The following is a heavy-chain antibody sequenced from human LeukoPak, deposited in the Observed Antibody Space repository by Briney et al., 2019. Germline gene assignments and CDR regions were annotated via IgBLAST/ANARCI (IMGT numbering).Heavy chain of an antibody. CDR1: GFTFSNFW. Sequence: DPGGSLILSCAASGFTFSNFWMTWVRQAPGKGLEWVANIKQDGSEKYYLDSVKGRFTISRDNAKNSLYLQMNSLRAEDTAVYYCAREIGGASAYWGQGTLVTVSS. V-gene: IGHV3-7*01. CDR3: AREIGGASAY. CDR2: IKQDGSEK. J-gene: IGHJ4*02. D-gene: IGHD1-26*01.